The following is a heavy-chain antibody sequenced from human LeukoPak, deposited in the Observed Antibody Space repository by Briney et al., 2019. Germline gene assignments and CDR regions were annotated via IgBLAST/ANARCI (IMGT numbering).Heavy chain of an antibody. CDR1: GFTFSRYG. Sequence: PGGSLRLSCAASGFTFSRYGMHWVRQAPGKGLEWVAVITSDRRNKFYAHSVKGQFTTSRDNSKNTLYVQMSGLRAEDTAVYYCAYEWPFDYWGQGTLVTVSS. V-gene: IGHV3-30*18. D-gene: IGHD5-12*01. CDR3: AYEWPFDY. J-gene: IGHJ4*02. CDR2: ITSDRRNK.